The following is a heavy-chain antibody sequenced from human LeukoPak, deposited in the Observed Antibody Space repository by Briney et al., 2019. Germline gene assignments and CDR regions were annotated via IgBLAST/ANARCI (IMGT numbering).Heavy chain of an antibody. Sequence: GGSLRLSCVASGFTFSAYSMNWVRQAPGKGLEWVSVIYSGGSTYYADSVKGRFTISRDNSKNTLYLQMNSLRAEDTAVYYCARVFSGRERYFDYWGQGTLVTVSS. CDR2: IYSGGST. CDR3: ARVFSGRERYFDY. J-gene: IGHJ4*02. CDR1: GFTFSAYS. V-gene: IGHV3-53*01. D-gene: IGHD2-15*01.